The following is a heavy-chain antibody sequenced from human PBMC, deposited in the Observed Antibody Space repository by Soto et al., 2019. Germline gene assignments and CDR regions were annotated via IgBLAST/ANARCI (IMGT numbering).Heavy chain of an antibody. V-gene: IGHV1-69*02. CDR2: IIPILGIA. J-gene: IGHJ4*02. CDR1: GGTLSSYT. Sequence: GASVKVSCKASGGTLSSYTISWVRQAPGQGLEWMGRIIPILGIANYAQKFQGRVTITADKSTSTAYMELSSLRSEDTAVYYCASPYCSSTSCYFGYWGQGTLVTVSS. D-gene: IGHD2-2*01. CDR3: ASPYCSSTSCYFGY.